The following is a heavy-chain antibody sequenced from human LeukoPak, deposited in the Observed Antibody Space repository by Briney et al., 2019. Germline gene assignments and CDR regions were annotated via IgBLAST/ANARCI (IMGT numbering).Heavy chain of an antibody. CDR2: ISGSGGST. J-gene: IGHJ4*02. V-gene: IGHV3-23*01. Sequence: PGGSLRLSCAASRFTFSNFAMSWVRQAPGKRLEWVSAISGSGGSTYYADSVKGRFTISRDNSKNALFLQMNSLRAEDTAVYYCAKSGPYCSSTSCNYFDYWGQGTLVTVSS. CDR1: RFTFSNFA. D-gene: IGHD2-2*01. CDR3: AKSGPYCSSTSCNYFDY.